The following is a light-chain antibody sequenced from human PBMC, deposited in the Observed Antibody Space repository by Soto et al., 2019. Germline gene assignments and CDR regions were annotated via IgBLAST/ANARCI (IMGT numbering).Light chain of an antibody. V-gene: IGKV1-5*01. CDR1: QSISTW. J-gene: IGKJ2*01. CDR2: DAS. CDR3: PHYNSYPYT. Sequence: DIQMTQSPSTLSASVGDRVTITCRASQSISTWLAWFQQKPGKAPDLLIYDASSLESGVPSRFSGSGSGTEFTLTISSLQPDDFATYYCPHYNSYPYTFGQGTKLEIK.